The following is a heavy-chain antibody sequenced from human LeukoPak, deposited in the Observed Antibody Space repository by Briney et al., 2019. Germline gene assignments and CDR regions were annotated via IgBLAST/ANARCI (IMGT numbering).Heavy chain of an antibody. V-gene: IGHV3-30-3*01. CDR2: ISYDGSHK. CDR3: LSRLSPYCSGGTCSIVHFDY. D-gene: IGHD2-15*01. CDR1: AFSLNAYN. Sequence: GGSLKLSCAASAFSLNAYNMNWVRQAPGKGLEWVAVISYDGSHKYYADSVKGRFTISRDNSKNTLYLQMNSLRAEDTAVYYCLSRLSPYCSGGTCSIVHFDYWGQGTLVTVSS. J-gene: IGHJ4*02.